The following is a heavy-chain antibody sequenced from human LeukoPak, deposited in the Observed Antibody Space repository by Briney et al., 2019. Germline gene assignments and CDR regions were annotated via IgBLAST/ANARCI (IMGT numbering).Heavy chain of an antibody. J-gene: IGHJ5*02. D-gene: IGHD5-12*01. V-gene: IGHV1-69*13. CDR1: GGTFSSYA. Sequence: GASVKVSCKASGGTFSSYAISWVRQAPGQGLEWMGGIIPIFGTANYAQKFQGRVTITADESTSTAYMELSSLRSDDTAVYYCARGRLRPNWFDPWGQGTLVTVSS. CDR3: ARGRLRPNWFDP. CDR2: IIPIFGTA.